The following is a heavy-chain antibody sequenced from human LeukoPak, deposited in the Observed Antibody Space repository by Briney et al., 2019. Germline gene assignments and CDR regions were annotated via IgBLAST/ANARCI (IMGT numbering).Heavy chain of an antibody. CDR2: MNPNNVNT. CDR3: ARSGSYRVFDY. J-gene: IGHJ4*02. D-gene: IGHD1-26*01. V-gene: IGHV1-8*03. Sequence: ASVKVSCKASGYTFTSYDINWVRQATGQGLEWMGWMNPNNVNTGYAQKFQGRVTITRNTSISTAYMELSSLRSEDTAVYYCARSGSYRVFDYWGQGTLVTVSS. CDR1: GYTFTSYD.